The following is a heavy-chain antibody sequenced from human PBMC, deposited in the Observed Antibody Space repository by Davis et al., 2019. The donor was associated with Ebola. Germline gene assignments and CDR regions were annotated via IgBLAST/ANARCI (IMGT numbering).Heavy chain of an antibody. D-gene: IGHD2-15*01. V-gene: IGHV3-33*01. CDR1: GFTFSSYG. J-gene: IGHJ4*02. CDR3: ARANCSGGSCDWGIDYYFDY. CDR2: IWYDGSNK. Sequence: GESLKISCAASGFTFSSYGMHWVRQAPGKGLEWVAVIWYDGSNKYYADSVKGRFTISRDNSKNTLYLQMNSLRAEDTAVYYCARANCSGGSCDWGIDYYFDYWGQGTLVTVSS.